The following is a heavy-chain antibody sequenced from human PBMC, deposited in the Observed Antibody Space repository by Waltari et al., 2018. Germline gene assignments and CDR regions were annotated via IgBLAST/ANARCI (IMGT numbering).Heavy chain of an antibody. CDR1: GGSISSHY. Sequence: QVQLQESGPGLVKPSETLSLTCTVSGGSISSHYWSWIRQPPGKGLEWIGYIYYSGSTNYNPSLKSRVTISVDTSKNQFSLKLSSVTAADTAVYYCARGRQNYDYIWGSYRYSHVDYWGQGTLVTVSS. D-gene: IGHD3-16*02. J-gene: IGHJ4*02. CDR3: ARGRQNYDYIWGSYRYSHVDY. CDR2: IYYSGST. V-gene: IGHV4-59*11.